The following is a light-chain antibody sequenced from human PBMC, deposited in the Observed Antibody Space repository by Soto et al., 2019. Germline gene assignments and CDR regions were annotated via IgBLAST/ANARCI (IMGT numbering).Light chain of an antibody. CDR3: QQYGSSRA. CDR1: QSVSSSY. CDR2: GAS. J-gene: IGKJ1*01. Sequence: EIVLTQSPGTLSLSPGERATLSCRASQSVSSSYVAWYQQKPGQAPRLLIYGASSRATGIPDRFSGSASGTDFTLTISRLEPEDFAVYYCQQYGSSRAFGQGTKVDIK. V-gene: IGKV3-20*01.